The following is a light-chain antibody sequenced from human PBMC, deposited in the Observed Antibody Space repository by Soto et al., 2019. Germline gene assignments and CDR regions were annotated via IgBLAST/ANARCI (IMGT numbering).Light chain of an antibody. CDR2: KAS. V-gene: IGKV1-5*03. J-gene: IGKJ1*01. CDR3: QHYNSYSEA. Sequence: DIQITQSPSTLSGSVGDRVTITCRASQTISSWLAWYQQKPGKAPKLLIYKASTLKSGVPSRFSGSGSGTEFTLTISSLQPDDFATYHCQHYNSYSEAFGQGTKV. CDR1: QTISSW.